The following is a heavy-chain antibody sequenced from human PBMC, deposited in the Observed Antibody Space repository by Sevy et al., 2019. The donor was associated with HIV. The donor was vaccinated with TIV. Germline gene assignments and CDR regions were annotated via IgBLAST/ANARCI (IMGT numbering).Heavy chain of an antibody. CDR1: GYSFNSYL. J-gene: IGHJ4*02. CDR2: IYPGDSDT. D-gene: IGHD6-19*01. CDR3: SRKHSSGRGGFDF. Sequence: GESLKISCKSFGYSFNSYLIGWVRQMPGKGLEWMGNIYPGDSDTRYSPCFKGQVTISVEKSITTAYLQWTSVKALDTCTFFCSRKHSSGRGGFDFWGQGTLVTVSS. V-gene: IGHV5-51*01.